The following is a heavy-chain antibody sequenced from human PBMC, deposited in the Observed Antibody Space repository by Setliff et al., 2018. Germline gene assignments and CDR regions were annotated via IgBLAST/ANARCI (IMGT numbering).Heavy chain of an antibody. V-gene: IGHV4-4*08. Sequence: PSETLSLTCNVSGASISSYYWSWIRQPPGKGLEWIGYIYTSGTTKYNPSLKSRVTISIDTSKNQFSLKVSSVTAADTAVYYCAREGVDTRSSTDYRYYMDVWGKGTTVTVSS. D-gene: IGHD5-18*01. CDR1: GASISSYY. CDR2: IYTSGTT. J-gene: IGHJ6*03. CDR3: AREGVDTRSSTDYRYYMDV.